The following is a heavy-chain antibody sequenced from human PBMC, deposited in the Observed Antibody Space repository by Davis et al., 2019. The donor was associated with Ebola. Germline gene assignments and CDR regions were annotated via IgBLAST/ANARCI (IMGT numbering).Heavy chain of an antibody. CDR2: INHSGST. CDR3: GRVGTEITMIGVVIRGSWFEP. J-gene: IGHJ5*02. Sequence: SETLSLTCTVSGGSMSNYYWTWIRQPPGKGLEWIGEINHSGSTNYNPSLKSRVTISVDTSKNQFSLKLNSVTAADTAVYYCGRVGTEITMIGVVIRGSWFEPWGQGTLVTVSS. D-gene: IGHD3-22*01. V-gene: IGHV4-34*01. CDR1: GGSMSNYY.